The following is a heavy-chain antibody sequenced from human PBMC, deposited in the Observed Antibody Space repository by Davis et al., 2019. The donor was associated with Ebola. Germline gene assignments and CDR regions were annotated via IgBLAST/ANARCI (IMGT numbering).Heavy chain of an antibody. Sequence: AASVKVSCKASGYTFTSYAMHWVRQAPGQRLEWMGWINAGNGNTKYSQKFQGRVTITRDTSASTAYMELSSLRSEDTAVYYCARDHAAPATDYGGDYWGQGTLVTVSS. CDR2: INAGNGNT. D-gene: IGHD4/OR15-4a*01. CDR3: ARDHAAPATDYGGDY. CDR1: GYTFTSYA. J-gene: IGHJ4*02. V-gene: IGHV1-3*01.